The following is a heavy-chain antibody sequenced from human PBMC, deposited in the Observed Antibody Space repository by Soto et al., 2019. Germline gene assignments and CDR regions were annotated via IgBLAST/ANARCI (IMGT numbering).Heavy chain of an antibody. J-gene: IGHJ4*02. Sequence: QVQLVQSGAEVKKPGSSVKVSCKASRGTFSSHAVSWVRQAPGQGLEWMAGLIRIFGTATYAQKFQGRITMTADESKSTAYMELSRLGSDYTAAYYCSSDYYDSSGCYDYWGEGTMSPVSS. CDR3: SSDYYDSSGCYDY. CDR2: LIRIFGTA. D-gene: IGHD3-22*01. V-gene: IGHV1-69*12. CDR1: RGTFSSHA.